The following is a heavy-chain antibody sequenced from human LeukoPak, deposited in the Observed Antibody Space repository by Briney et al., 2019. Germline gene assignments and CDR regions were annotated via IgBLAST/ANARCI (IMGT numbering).Heavy chain of an antibody. V-gene: IGHV4-59*01. D-gene: IGHD1-26*01. Sequence: PSETLSLTCTVSGGSISSYYWSWIRQPPGKGLEWIGYIYYSGSTNYNPSLKSRVTISVDTSKNQFSLKLSSVTAADTAVYYCARRGVEVGPAGGYFDYWGQGTLVTVSS. CDR2: IYYSGST. CDR1: GGSISSYY. CDR3: ARRGVEVGPAGGYFDY. J-gene: IGHJ4*02.